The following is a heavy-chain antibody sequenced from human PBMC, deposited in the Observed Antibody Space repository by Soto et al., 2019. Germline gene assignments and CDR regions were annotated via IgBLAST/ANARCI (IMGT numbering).Heavy chain of an antibody. D-gene: IGHD1-1*01. CDR2: IYSGGST. Sequence: GGSLRLSCAASGFTVSSNYMSWVRQAPGKGLEWVSVIYSGGSTYYVDSVKGRFTISRDNARNSMYLQMNSLRAEDTAVYYCASTTTDYFDYWGQGTLVTVSS. V-gene: IGHV3-53*03. J-gene: IGHJ4*02. CDR1: GFTVSSNY. CDR3: ASTTTDYFDY.